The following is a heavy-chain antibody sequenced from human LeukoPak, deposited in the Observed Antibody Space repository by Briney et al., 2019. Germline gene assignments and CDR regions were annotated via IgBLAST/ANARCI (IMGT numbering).Heavy chain of an antibody. CDR1: GFTFGGSA. J-gene: IGHJ6*03. CDR2: IRSKADSYAT. Sequence: GGSLRLSCAASGFTFGGSAMHWVRQASGKGLEWVGPIRSKADSYATAYAASVKGRFTISRDDSKNTAYVQMKSLKTEETAVYYCTGTYYYDSSGKGAFYYYYMDVWGKGNTVTVSS. CDR3: TGTYYYDSSGKGAFYYYYMDV. D-gene: IGHD3-22*01. V-gene: IGHV3-73*01.